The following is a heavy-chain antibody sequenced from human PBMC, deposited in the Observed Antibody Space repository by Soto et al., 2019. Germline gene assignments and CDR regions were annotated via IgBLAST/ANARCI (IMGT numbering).Heavy chain of an antibody. V-gene: IGHV5-51*01. Sequence: GESLKISCKGSGYSFTSYWIGWVRQMPGKGLEWMGIIYPGDSDTRYSPSFQGQVTISADKSISTAYLQWSSLKASDTAMYYWATTGTVTRPYYYYGMDVWGQGTTVTVSS. D-gene: IGHD4-4*01. CDR2: IYPGDSDT. CDR3: ATTGTVTRPYYYYGMDV. CDR1: GYSFTSYW. J-gene: IGHJ6*02.